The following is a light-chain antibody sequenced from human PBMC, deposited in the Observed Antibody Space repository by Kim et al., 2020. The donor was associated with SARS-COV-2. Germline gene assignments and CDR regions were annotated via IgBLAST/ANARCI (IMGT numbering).Light chain of an antibody. CDR2: KAS. J-gene: IGKJ1*01. Sequence: ASVGDRGTITCRASQSISSWLDWYQQKPGKAPKLLIYKASSLESGVPSRFSGSGSGTEFTLTISSLQPDDFATYYCQQYNSYPWTFGQGTKVDIK. V-gene: IGKV1-5*03. CDR1: QSISSW. CDR3: QQYNSYPWT.